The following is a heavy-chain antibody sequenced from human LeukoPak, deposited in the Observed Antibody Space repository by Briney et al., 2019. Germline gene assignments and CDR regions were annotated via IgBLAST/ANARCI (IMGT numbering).Heavy chain of an antibody. Sequence: PSETLSLTCTVSGGSISSSSYYWGWIRQPPGKGLEWIGSIYYSGSTYYNPSLKSRVTISVDTSKNQFSLKLSSVTAADTAVYYRARIMVRGPKNAHWGQGTLVTVSS. CDR2: IYYSGST. CDR1: GGSISSSSYY. CDR3: ARIMVRGPKNAH. V-gene: IGHV4-39*07. D-gene: IGHD3-10*01. J-gene: IGHJ4*02.